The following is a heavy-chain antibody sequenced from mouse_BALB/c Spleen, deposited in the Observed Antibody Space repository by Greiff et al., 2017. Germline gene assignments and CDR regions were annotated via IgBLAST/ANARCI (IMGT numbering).Heavy chain of an antibody. CDR1: GYTFTSYW. V-gene: IGHV1-7*01. J-gene: IGHJ4*01. CDR3: ARKLAGHDYYAMEY. CDR2: INPSTGYT. Sequence: VQLQQSGAELAKPGASVKMSCKASGYTFTSYWMHWVKQRPGQGLEWIGYINPSTGYTEYNQKFKDKATLTADKSSSTAYMQLSSLTSEDSAVYYCARKLAGHDYYAMEYWGQGNSGTV.